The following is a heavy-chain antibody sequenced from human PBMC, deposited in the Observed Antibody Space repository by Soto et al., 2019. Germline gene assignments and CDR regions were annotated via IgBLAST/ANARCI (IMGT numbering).Heavy chain of an antibody. CDR3: VRARSTDSRPDY. V-gene: IGHV3-21*01. D-gene: IGHD3-22*01. Sequence: PGGSLRLSCAASGFTFSLYSTIWVRQAPGKGLEWVASITSSSSYIYYEDSLKGRFTISRDNAKNSLFLQLDSLRAEDTAVYFCVRARSTDSRPDYWGQGTLVTVSS. CDR1: GFTFSLYS. J-gene: IGHJ4*02. CDR2: ITSSSSYI.